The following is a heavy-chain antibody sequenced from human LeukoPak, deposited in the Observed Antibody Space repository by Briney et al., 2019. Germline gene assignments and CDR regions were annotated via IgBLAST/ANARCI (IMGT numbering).Heavy chain of an antibody. CDR2: INSDGSST. CDR1: GFTFSSNW. V-gene: IGHV3-74*01. D-gene: IGHD5-24*01. Sequence: GGSLRLSCAASGFTFSSNWMHWVRQAPGKGLVWVSRINSDGSSTSYADSVKGRFTISRDNAKNTLYLQMNSLRAEDTAVYYCASGYANYNNWFDPWGQGTLVTVSS. CDR3: ASGYANYNNWFDP. J-gene: IGHJ5*02.